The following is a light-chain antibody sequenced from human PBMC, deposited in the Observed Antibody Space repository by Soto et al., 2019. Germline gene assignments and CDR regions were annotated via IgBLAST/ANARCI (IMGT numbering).Light chain of an antibody. CDR2: NVS. CDR3: SSFTSNNTVL. J-gene: IGLJ2*01. V-gene: IGLV2-14*01. Sequence: QSVLTQPASVSGSPGQSITISCTGTSSDVGGYNYVSWYQQHPGKAHKLMIYNVSNRPSGVSNRFSGSKSGNTASLTISGLQTEDEAHYYCSSFTSNNTVLFGGGTKLTVL. CDR1: SSDVGGYNY.